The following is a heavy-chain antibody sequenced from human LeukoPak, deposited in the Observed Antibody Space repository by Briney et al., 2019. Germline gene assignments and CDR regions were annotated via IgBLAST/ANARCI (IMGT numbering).Heavy chain of an antibody. J-gene: IGHJ5*02. Sequence: SSETLSLTCTVSGGSISGYFCSWIRQSAGKGLEWIGRIYSSGSTNYNPSFKSRVTMSVDTSNNQFSLKLNSVTAADTALYYCARELRSWPNWLDPWGQGTLVTVSS. V-gene: IGHV4-4*07. CDR1: GGSISGYF. D-gene: IGHD6-13*01. CDR3: ARELRSWPNWLDP. CDR2: IYSSGST.